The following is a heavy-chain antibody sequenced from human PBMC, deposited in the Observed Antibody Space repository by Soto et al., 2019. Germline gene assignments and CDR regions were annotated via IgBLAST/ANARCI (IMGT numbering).Heavy chain of an antibody. V-gene: IGHV1-69*08. D-gene: IGHD2-21*01. J-gene: IGHJ6*03. Sequence: QVQLVQSGAEVKKPGSSVKVSCEASGGRFTSYIFTWVRQAPGQGLEWMGRSIPMQGTADYALKFQDRVTMTADKSTNTVHMEMRSLRPDDTAVYYCAKSLVFVDHGYMDVWGKGTTVTVSS. CDR2: SIPMQGTA. CDR1: GGRFTSYI. CDR3: AKSLVFVDHGYMDV.